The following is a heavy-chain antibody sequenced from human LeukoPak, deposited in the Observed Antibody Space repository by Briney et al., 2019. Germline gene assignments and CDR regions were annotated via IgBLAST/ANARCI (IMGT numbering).Heavy chain of an antibody. D-gene: IGHD3-10*01. J-gene: IGHJ5*02. CDR1: GGSISSSSYY. CDR2: IYYSGGT. CDR3: ARQNYGSGSYNWFDP. V-gene: IGHV4-39*01. Sequence: SETLSLTCTVSGGSISSSSYYWGWVRQPPGKGLEWIGSIYYSGGTYYNPSLKSRATISVDTSKNQFSLKLSSVTAADTAVYYCARQNYGSGSYNWFDPWGQGTLVTVSS.